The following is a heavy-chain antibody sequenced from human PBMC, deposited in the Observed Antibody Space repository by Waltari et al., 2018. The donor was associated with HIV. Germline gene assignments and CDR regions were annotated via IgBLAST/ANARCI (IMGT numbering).Heavy chain of an antibody. V-gene: IGHV3-7*01. CDR2: MKDDGTEA. Sequence: EVILVAPGGGLAQPGGSMRVSCAASGCPSRDTWMRWGRQAQGKGLEGVANMKDDGTEAYYLDSVKGRFTISRDNAKDSLSLQMNSLRAEDTAVYYCARGTPLYGLDVWGQGTTVTASS. J-gene: IGHJ6*02. D-gene: IGHD2-15*01. CDR1: GCPSRDTW. CDR3: ARGTPLYGLDV.